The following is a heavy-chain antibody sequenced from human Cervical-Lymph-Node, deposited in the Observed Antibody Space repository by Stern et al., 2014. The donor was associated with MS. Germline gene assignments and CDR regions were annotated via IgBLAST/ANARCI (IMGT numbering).Heavy chain of an antibody. CDR1: GGTFSSYA. Sequence: QVQLVESGAEVKKPGSSVKVSCKASGGTFSSYAISWVRQAPGQGLEWMGGIIPIFGTANYAQKFQGRVTITADESTSTAYMELSSLRSEDTAVYYCARARVDTAMDGIYYFDYWGQGTLVTVSS. CDR3: ARARVDTAMDGIYYFDY. CDR2: IIPIFGTA. D-gene: IGHD5-18*01. J-gene: IGHJ4*02. V-gene: IGHV1-69*01.